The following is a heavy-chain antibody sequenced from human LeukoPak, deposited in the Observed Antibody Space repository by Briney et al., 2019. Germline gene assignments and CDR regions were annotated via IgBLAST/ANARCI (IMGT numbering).Heavy chain of an antibody. Sequence: KSGESLKISCKGSGYSFTSYWIGWVRQMPGKGLEWMGIIYPGDSDTRYSPSFQGQVTISADKSISTAYLQWSSLKASDTAMCYCARSHLEQPYDWYFDLWGRGTLVTVSS. CDR2: IYPGDSDT. V-gene: IGHV5-51*03. D-gene: IGHD6-13*01. CDR3: ARSHLEQPYDWYFDL. J-gene: IGHJ2*01. CDR1: GYSFTSYW.